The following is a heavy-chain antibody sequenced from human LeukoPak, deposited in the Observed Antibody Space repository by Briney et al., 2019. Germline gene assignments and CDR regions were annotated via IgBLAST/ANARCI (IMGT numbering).Heavy chain of an antibody. CDR3: ARIYEDYDFWSGSYFDY. D-gene: IGHD3-3*01. J-gene: IGHJ4*02. CDR2: IYYSGST. Sequence: SETLSLTCTVSGGSISSYYWSWIRQPPGKGLEWIGYIYYSGSTNYNPSLKSRVTISVDTSKNQFSLKLSSMTAADTAVYYCARIYEDYDFWSGSYFDYWGQGTLVTVSS. CDR1: GGSISSYY. V-gene: IGHV4-59*08.